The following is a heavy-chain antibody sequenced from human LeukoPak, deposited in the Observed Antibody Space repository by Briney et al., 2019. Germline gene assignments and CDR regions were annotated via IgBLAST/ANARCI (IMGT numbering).Heavy chain of an antibody. Sequence: SETLSLTCTVSGGSISSYYWSWIRQPPGKGLEWIGYIYYSGSTNYNPSLKSRVTISVDTSKNQFSLKLSSVTAADTAVYYCXXXXXISGFDYFDYWGQGTLVTVSS. J-gene: IGHJ4*02. CDR2: IYYSGST. CDR1: GGSISSYY. D-gene: IGHD1-26*01. CDR3: XXXXXISGFDYFDY. V-gene: IGHV4-59*08.